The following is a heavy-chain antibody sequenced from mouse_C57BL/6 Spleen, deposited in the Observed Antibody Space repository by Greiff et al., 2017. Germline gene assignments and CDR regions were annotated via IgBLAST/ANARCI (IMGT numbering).Heavy chain of an antibody. V-gene: IGHV3-6*01. Sequence: EVKLQESGPGLVKPSQSLSLTCSVTGYSITSGYYWNWIRQFPGNKLEWMGYISYDGSNNYNPSLKNRISITRDTSKNQFFLKLNSVTTEDTATYYCARVIITTVPLFDYWGQGTTLTVSS. CDR2: ISYDGSN. D-gene: IGHD1-1*01. CDR1: GYSITSGYY. J-gene: IGHJ2*01. CDR3: ARVIITTVPLFDY.